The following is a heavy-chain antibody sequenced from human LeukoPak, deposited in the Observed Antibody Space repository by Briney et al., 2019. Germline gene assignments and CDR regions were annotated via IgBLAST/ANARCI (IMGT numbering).Heavy chain of an antibody. CDR3: AREYLSPTTLDY. Sequence: GGSLRLSCAASEFTFSSYAMSWVRQAPGKGLEWVAVISYDGSNKYYADSVKGRFTISRDNSKNTLYLQMNSLRAEDTAVYYCAREYLSPTTLDYWGQGTLVTVSS. CDR2: ISYDGSNK. CDR1: EFTFSSYA. J-gene: IGHJ4*02. D-gene: IGHD5-12*01. V-gene: IGHV3-30-3*01.